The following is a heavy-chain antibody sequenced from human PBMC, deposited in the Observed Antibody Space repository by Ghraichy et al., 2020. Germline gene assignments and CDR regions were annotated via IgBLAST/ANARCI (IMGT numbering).Heavy chain of an antibody. CDR3: ARGGVIGYGDYAADY. D-gene: IGHD4-17*01. V-gene: IGHV3-21*01. Sequence: GGSLRLSCAASGFTFSSYSMNWVRQAPGKGLEWVSSISSSSSYIYYADSVKGRFTISRDNAKNSLYLQMNSLRAEDTAVYYCARGGVIGYGDYAADYWGQGTLVTVSS. CDR1: GFTFSSYS. J-gene: IGHJ4*02. CDR2: ISSSSSYI.